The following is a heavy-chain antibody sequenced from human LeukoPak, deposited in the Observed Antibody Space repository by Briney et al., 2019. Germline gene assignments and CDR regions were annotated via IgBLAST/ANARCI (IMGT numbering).Heavy chain of an antibody. CDR1: GFTFTGYY. V-gene: IGHV1-2*02. CDR3: VREGNELLPKDFDY. Sequence: ASVKVSCKASGFTFTGYYIHWVRQAPGQGLELMGYINPHSGGTNSPQKFQGRVTLTTDTSISAAYMELSSLISDDTAMYYCVREGNELLPKDFDYWGQGTLVAVSS. CDR2: INPHSGGT. D-gene: IGHD2-15*01. J-gene: IGHJ4*02.